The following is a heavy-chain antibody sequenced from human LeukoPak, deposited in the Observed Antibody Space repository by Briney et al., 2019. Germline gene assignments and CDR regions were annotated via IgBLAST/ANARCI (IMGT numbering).Heavy chain of an antibody. Sequence: GGSLRLSCAASGFTFSSYWMSWVRQAPGKGLEWVSAISASGYSTHYADSVKGRFTISRDNSKNTLYLQMNSLRAEDTAVYYCAKERASYGVPGLFDYWGQGTLVTVSS. CDR3: AKERASYGVPGLFDY. V-gene: IGHV3-23*01. CDR2: ISASGYST. CDR1: GFTFSSYW. J-gene: IGHJ4*02. D-gene: IGHD5-18*01.